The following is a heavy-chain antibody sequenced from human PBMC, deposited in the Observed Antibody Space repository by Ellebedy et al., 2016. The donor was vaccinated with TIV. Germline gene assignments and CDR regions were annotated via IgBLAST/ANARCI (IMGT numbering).Heavy chain of an antibody. Sequence: GESLKISCAASGFTFTTYGMHWVRQAPGKGLEWVAYISFDGMSRHYSDYVKGRFAISRDDSKNTVYLQMDSLRVEDSAIYYCARDRKQWLVDASDVWGQGTMVTVSS. CDR1: GFTFTTYG. V-gene: IGHV3-30*03. D-gene: IGHD6-19*01. CDR2: ISFDGMSR. J-gene: IGHJ3*01. CDR3: ARDRKQWLVDASDV.